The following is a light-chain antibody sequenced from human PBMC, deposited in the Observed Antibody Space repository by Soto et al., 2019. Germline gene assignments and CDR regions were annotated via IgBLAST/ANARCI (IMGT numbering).Light chain of an antibody. CDR1: QSVNSN. J-gene: IGKJ5*01. CDR2: GIS. Sequence: MVVTQSPATLSVSKGESATLSCRASQSVNSNYLAWYQQHPGQPPRLLIYGISTRATGIPARFSGSGSGTEFSLTISSLQSEDFAVYYCQQYSKWPITFGQGTRLEI. CDR3: QQYSKWPIT. V-gene: IGKV3-15*01.